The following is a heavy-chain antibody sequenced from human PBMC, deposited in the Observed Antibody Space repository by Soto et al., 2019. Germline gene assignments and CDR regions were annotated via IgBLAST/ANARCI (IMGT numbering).Heavy chain of an antibody. CDR2: IYWNDDK. D-gene: IGHD3-3*01. CDR1: GFSLSTSGVG. Sequence: SGPTLVKPTQTLTLTCTFSGFSLSTSGVGVGWIRQPPGKALEWLALIYWNDDKRYSPSLKSRLTITKDTSKNQVVLTMTNMDPVDTATYYCAHMFYYDFWSGYKYGMDVWGQGTTVTVSS. J-gene: IGHJ6*02. V-gene: IGHV2-5*01. CDR3: AHMFYYDFWSGYKYGMDV.